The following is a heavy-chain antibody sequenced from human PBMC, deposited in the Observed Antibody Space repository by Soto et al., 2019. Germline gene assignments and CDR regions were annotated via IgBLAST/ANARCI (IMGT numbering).Heavy chain of an antibody. CDR3: ARDASYGDDVESYDAFDI. CDR2: ISAYNGNT. CDR1: GYTFTSYG. J-gene: IGHJ3*02. V-gene: IGHV1-18*01. D-gene: IGHD4-17*01. Sequence: QVQLVQSGAEVKKPGASVKVSCKASGYTFTSYGISWVRQAPGQGLEWMGWISAYNGNTNYAQKLQGRVTMTTDTSTSTAYMELRSLRSDDTAVYYCARDASYGDDVESYDAFDIWGQGTMVTVSS.